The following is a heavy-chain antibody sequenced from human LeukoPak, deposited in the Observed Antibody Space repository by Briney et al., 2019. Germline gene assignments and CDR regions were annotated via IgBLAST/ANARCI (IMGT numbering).Heavy chain of an antibody. J-gene: IGHJ3*02. CDR3: AKDRDSYGPMGAFDI. CDR1: GFTFSSYG. V-gene: IGHV3-30*18. CDR2: ISYDGSKK. D-gene: IGHD5-18*01. Sequence: GGALRLSCAACGFTFSSYGMHWVGQAPGKGGEGVAVISYDGSKKYYADSVKGRFTISRDNSKKTLYLQMNRLRAEDPAVYYCAKDRDSYGPMGAFDIWGQGTMVTVSS.